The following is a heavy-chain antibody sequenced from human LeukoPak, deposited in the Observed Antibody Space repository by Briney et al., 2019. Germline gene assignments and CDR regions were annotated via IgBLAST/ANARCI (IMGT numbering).Heavy chain of an antibody. V-gene: IGHV4-39*07. J-gene: IGHJ5*02. CDR2: IYYSGST. CDR1: GGSISSGTFY. Sequence: RASETLSLTCTVSGGSISSGTFYWGWIRQPPGKGLEWIGSIYYSGSTYYNPSLKSRVTISVDTSKHQFSLKLSSVTAADTAVYYCARAYRDGYNLIWFDPWGQGTLVTVSS. CDR3: ARAYRDGYNLIWFDP. D-gene: IGHD5-24*01.